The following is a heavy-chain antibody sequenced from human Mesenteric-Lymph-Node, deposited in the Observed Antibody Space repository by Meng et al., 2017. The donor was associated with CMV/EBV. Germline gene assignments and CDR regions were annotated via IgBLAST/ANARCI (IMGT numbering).Heavy chain of an antibody. CDR1: GLTFSSYG. CDR3: AKDLVPAAISSYGMDV. J-gene: IGHJ6*02. CDR2: IRYDGSNK. Sequence: GESLMISRAASGLTFSSYGMHWVRQAPGKGLEWVAFIRYDGSNKYYADSVKGRFTISRDNSKNTLYLQMNSMRAEDTAVYYRAKDLVPAAISSYGMDVWGQGTTVTVSS. D-gene: IGHD2-2*02. V-gene: IGHV3-30*02.